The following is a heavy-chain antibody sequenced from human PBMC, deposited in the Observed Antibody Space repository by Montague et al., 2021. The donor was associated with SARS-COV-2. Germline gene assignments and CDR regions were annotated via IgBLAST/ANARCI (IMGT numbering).Heavy chain of an antibody. Sequence: TLSLTCTVSGASSSTGIYYWSWIRQPAGKGLEWMGRIRNTGHTDYNSSLESRVFMSVDTSTNQYSLSLTSVTAADTSVYFCARFGSGTLEFDLWGQGTLVTVSS. CDR2: IRNTGHT. CDR1: GASSSTGIYY. D-gene: IGHD1-26*01. J-gene: IGHJ4*02. V-gene: IGHV4-61*02. CDR3: ARFGSGTLEFDL.